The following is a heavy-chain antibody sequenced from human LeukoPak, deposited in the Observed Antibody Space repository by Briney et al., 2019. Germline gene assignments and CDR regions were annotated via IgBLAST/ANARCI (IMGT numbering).Heavy chain of an antibody. Sequence: SETLSLTCTVSGGSISSGGYYWSWIRQHPGKGLEWIGYIYYSGSTYYNPSLKSRVTISVDTSKNQFSLKLSSVTAADTAVYYCARESSWDYGYGMDVWGQGTTVTVSS. CDR1: GGSISSGGYY. J-gene: IGHJ6*02. D-gene: IGHD1-26*01. V-gene: IGHV4-31*03. CDR2: IYYSGST. CDR3: ARESSWDYGYGMDV.